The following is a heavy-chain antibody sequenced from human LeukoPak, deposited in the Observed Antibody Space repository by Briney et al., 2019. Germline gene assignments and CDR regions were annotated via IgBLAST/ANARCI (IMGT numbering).Heavy chain of an antibody. D-gene: IGHD4-23*01. Sequence: PSETLSLTCAVYGGSFSGYYWSWIRQPPGKGLEWIGEINHSGSTNYNPSLKSRVTMSVDTSKNQFSLKLSSVTAADTAVYYCARGVTHLDYGGNSFDYWGQGTLVTVSS. V-gene: IGHV4-34*01. CDR2: INHSGST. CDR1: GGSFSGYY. J-gene: IGHJ4*02. CDR3: ARGVTHLDYGGNSFDY.